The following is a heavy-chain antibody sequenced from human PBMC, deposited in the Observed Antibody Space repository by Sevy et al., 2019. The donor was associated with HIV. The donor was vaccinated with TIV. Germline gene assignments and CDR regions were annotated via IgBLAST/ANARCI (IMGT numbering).Heavy chain of an antibody. CDR3: ARARTSSGMVDAYYFQH. CDR2: IIPIFGTA. Sequence: ASVKVSCKASGSTFSSYAISWVRQAPGQGLEWMGGIIPIFGTANYAQKFQGRVTITADKSTSTAYMELSSLRSEDTAVYYCARARTSSGMVDAYYFQHWGQGTLVTVSS. V-gene: IGHV1-69*06. J-gene: IGHJ1*01. CDR1: GSTFSSYA. D-gene: IGHD3-22*01.